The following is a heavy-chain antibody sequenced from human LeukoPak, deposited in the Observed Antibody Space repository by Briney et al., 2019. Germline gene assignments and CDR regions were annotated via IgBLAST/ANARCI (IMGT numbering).Heavy chain of an antibody. J-gene: IGHJ4*02. V-gene: IGHV3-74*01. CDR1: GFTFSSNW. CDR3: ARASPSGYDY. CDR2: INSDGSFT. Sequence: GGSLRLSCAASGFTFSSNWMHWVRQAPGKGLVWVSRINSDGSFTSYADSVKGRFTISRDNAKYSLYLQMNSLRDEDAAVYHCARASPSGYDYWGQGTLVTVSS. D-gene: IGHD3-22*01.